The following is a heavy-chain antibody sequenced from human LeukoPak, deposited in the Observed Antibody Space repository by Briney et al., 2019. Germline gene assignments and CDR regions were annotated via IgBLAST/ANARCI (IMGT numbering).Heavy chain of an antibody. CDR3: ASQGGATTEYFQH. CDR2: ISSSSSYI. D-gene: IGHD1-26*01. J-gene: IGHJ1*01. CDR1: GXTFSSYS. Sequence: GGSXXLSXAASGXTFSSYSMNWVRXXPGXXXXXXSSISSSSSYIYYADSVKGRFTISRDNAKNSLYLQMNSLRAEDTAVYYCASQGGATTEYFQHWGQGTLVTVSS. V-gene: IGHV3-21*01.